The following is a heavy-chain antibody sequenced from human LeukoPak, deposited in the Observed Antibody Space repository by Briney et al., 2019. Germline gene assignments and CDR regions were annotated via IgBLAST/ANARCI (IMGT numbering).Heavy chain of an antibody. CDR1: GFTFSDYY. CDR2: ISSSGSTI. CDR3: ARRLYDFWSGYYPLGY. J-gene: IGHJ4*02. Sequence: GGSLRLSCAASGFTFSDYYMSWIRQAPGKGLEWVSYISSSGSTIYYADSVKGRFTISRDNAKNSLYLQMNSLRAEDTAVYYCARRLYDFWSGYYPLGYWGQGTLVTVSS. V-gene: IGHV3-11*04. D-gene: IGHD3-3*01.